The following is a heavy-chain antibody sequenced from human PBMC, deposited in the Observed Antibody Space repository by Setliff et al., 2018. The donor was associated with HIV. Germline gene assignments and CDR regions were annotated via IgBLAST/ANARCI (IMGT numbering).Heavy chain of an antibody. D-gene: IGHD1-26*01. V-gene: IGHV3-7*03. Sequence: GESLRLSCAASGFTFSSYWMSRVRQAPGKGLEWVANIKQDGSEKYYADSVKGRFTISRDNAKDSVYLEINGLRVDDMGIYFCARPIEWGHPARFDSWGQGTVVTVSS. CDR2: IKQDGSEK. J-gene: IGHJ5*01. CDR1: GFTFSSYW. CDR3: ARPIEWGHPARFDS.